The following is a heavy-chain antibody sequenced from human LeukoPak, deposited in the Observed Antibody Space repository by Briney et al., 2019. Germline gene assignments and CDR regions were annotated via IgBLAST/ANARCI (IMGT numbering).Heavy chain of an antibody. J-gene: IGHJ4*02. Sequence: PGGSLRLSCAASGFSFSDYVIHWVRQAPGKGLDWVAVISKDGGTKYYADSVKGRLTISRDNSKNMLYLQMNSLRPEDTAVYYCARGGDLKYCSGGSCYSVDYWSQGTLVTVSP. D-gene: IGHD2-15*01. CDR3: ARGGDLKYCSGGSCYSVDY. CDR2: ISKDGGTK. V-gene: IGHV3-30-3*01. CDR1: GFSFSDYV.